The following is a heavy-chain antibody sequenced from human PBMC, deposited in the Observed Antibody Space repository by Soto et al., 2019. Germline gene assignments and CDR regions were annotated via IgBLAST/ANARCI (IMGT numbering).Heavy chain of an antibody. Sequence: SGPTLVNPTQTLTLTCTFSGFSLSTSGMCVSWIRQPPGKALEWLALIDWDDDKYYSTSLKTRLTISKDTSKNQVVLTMTNMDPLDTATYSCARIPSPHCGGENYFDYWGQGTLVAAFS. V-gene: IGHV2-70*01. D-gene: IGHD2-21*01. CDR2: IDWDDDK. CDR3: ARIPSPHCGGENYFDY. CDR1: GFSLSTSGMC. J-gene: IGHJ4*02.